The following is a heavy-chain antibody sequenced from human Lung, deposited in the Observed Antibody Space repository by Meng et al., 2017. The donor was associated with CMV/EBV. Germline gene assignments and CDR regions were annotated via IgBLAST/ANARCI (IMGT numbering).Heavy chain of an antibody. CDR1: GFTVSGHY. Sequence: GGSLRLSCAASGFTVSGHYMNWVRQAPGKGLEWVSVIYSGGSRYYADSVKGRLTISSDNSKNTLYLQMNSLGAEDTAVYYCARDSYGMDVWGQGNTVTVSS. V-gene: IGHV3-53*01. CDR3: ARDSYGMDV. J-gene: IGHJ6*02. CDR2: IYSGGSR.